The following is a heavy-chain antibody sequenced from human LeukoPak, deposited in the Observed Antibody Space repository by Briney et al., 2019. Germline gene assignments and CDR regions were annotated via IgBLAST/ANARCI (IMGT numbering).Heavy chain of an antibody. CDR2: IYYGGST. CDR1: GGSFSGYY. J-gene: IGHJ5*02. Sequence: PSETLSLTCAVYGGSFSGYYWSWIRQPPGKGLEWIGYIYYGGSTYYNPSLKSRVTISVDTSKNQFSLKLSSVTAADTAVYYCARFDDFSNWFDPWGQGTLVTVSS. V-gene: IGHV4-30-4*08. CDR3: ARFDDFSNWFDP. D-gene: IGHD2-21*02.